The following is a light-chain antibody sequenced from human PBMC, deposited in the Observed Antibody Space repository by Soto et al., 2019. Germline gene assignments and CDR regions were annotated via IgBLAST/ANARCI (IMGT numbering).Light chain of an antibody. CDR1: SSNIGRNT. CDR3: ATWDDGLNAWV. Sequence: QPVLTQPPSASGTPGQRVTISCSGSSSNIGRNTVTWYQQVPGTAPKLLISNNNQRPSGVPDRFSASKSGTSASLAISGLRSEDETDYHCATWDDGLNAWVFGGGTQLTVL. CDR2: NNN. V-gene: IGLV1-44*01. J-gene: IGLJ3*02.